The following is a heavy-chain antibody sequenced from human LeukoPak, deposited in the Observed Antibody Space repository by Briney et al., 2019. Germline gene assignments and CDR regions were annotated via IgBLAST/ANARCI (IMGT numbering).Heavy chain of an antibody. D-gene: IGHD1-26*01. V-gene: IGHV4-39*01. CDR1: GGSISSSSYY. CDR3: AGLIVGANNYFDY. J-gene: IGHJ4*02. Sequence: SETLSLTCTVSGGSISSSSYYWGWIRQPPGKGLEWIGSIYYSGSTYYNPSLKSRATISVDTSKNQFSLKLSSVTAADTAVYYCAGLIVGANNYFDYWGQGTLVTVSS. CDR2: IYYSGST.